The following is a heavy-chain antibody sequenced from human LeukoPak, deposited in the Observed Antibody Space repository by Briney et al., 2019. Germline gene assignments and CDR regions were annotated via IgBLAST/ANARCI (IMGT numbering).Heavy chain of an antibody. J-gene: IGHJ4*02. CDR3: ARATGYMIEDYFDY. Sequence: SETLSLTCTVSGGSISSYYWSWIRQPPGKGLEWIGYIYYSGSTNYNPSLKSRVTISVDTSKNQFSLKLNSVTAADTAVYYCARATGYMIEDYFDYWGQGTLVTVSS. V-gene: IGHV4-59*01. CDR1: GGSISSYY. CDR2: IYYSGST. D-gene: IGHD3-22*01.